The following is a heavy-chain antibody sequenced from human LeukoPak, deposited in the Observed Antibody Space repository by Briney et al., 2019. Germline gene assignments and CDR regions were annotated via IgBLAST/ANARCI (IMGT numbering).Heavy chain of an antibody. CDR1: GVSIISNY. D-gene: IGHD3-22*01. J-gene: IGHJ6*03. CDR3: ARLKFYDSTGYSPGYYMDV. V-gene: IGHV4-4*07. CDR2: IYGSGIT. Sequence: SETLSLTCTVSGVSIISNYWSWLRQSAGTGLEWVGRIYGSGITDYNPSLKSRVTMSLDTSRKQFSLRLTSVTAADTAVYYCARLKFYDSTGYSPGYYMDVWGKGTTVSVFS.